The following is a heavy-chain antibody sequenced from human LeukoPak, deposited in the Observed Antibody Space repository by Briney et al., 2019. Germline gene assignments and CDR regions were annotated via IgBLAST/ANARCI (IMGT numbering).Heavy chain of an antibody. J-gene: IGHJ4*02. D-gene: IGHD4-17*01. CDR2: IRSKANSYAT. CDR1: GFTFSGSA. CDR3: TRLGPRGRTTVTTPIDY. V-gene: IGHV3-73*01. Sequence: GGSLRLSCAASGFTFSGSAMHWVRQASGKGLEWVGRIRSKANSYATAYAASVKGRFTISRDDSKNTAYLQMNSLKTEDTAVYYCTRLGPRGRTTVTTPIDYWGQGTLVTVSS.